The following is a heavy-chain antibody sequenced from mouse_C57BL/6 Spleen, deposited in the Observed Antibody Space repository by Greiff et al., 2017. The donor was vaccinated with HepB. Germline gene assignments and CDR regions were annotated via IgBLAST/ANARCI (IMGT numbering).Heavy chain of an antibody. J-gene: IGHJ4*01. CDR2: ISYDGSN. CDR1: GYSITSGYY. V-gene: IGHV3-6*01. CDR3: ARPYDGYHYYAMDY. Sequence: VQLKESGPGLVKPSQSLSLTCSVTGYSITSGYYWNWIRQFPGNKLEWMGYISYDGSNNYNPSLKNRISITRDTSKNQFFLKLNSVTTEDTATYYCARPYDGYHYYAMDYWGQGTSVTVSS. D-gene: IGHD2-3*01.